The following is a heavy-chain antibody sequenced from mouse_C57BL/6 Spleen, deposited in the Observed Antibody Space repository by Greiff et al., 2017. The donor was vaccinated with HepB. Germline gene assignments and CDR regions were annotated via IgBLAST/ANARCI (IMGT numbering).Heavy chain of an antibody. Sequence: VQLQQSGAELMKPGASVKLSCKATGYTFTGYWIEWVKQRPGHGLEWIGEILPGSGSTNYNEKFKGKATFTADTSSNTAYMQLSSLTTEDSAIYYCARRDYYYGSSFYWYFDVWGTGTTVTVSS. V-gene: IGHV1-9*01. CDR2: ILPGSGST. CDR1: GYTFTGYW. CDR3: ARRDYYYGSSFYWYFDV. D-gene: IGHD1-1*01. J-gene: IGHJ1*03.